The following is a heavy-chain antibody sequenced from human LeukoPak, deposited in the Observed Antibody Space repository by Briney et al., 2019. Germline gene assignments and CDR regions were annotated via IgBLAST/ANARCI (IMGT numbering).Heavy chain of an antibody. CDR2: IRSKTDGGTT. CDR1: GFTFSSYS. J-gene: IGHJ4*02. D-gene: IGHD6-19*01. V-gene: IGHV3-15*01. CDR3: TTDPVAVIPSG. Sequence: GGSLRLSCAASGFTFSSYSMNWVRQAPGKGLEWVGRIRSKTDGGTTDYPAPLRGRFTISRDDSKDTLYLQMTSLKTDDTGVYYCTTDPVAVIPSGWGQGTLVTVSS.